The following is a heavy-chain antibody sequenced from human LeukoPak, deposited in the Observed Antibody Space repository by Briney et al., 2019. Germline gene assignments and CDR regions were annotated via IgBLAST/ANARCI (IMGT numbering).Heavy chain of an antibody. CDR2: IYSSGTT. V-gene: IGHV4-59*01. D-gene: IGHD6-19*01. J-gene: IGHJ4*02. CDR1: GGSFSGYY. Sequence: SETLSLTCAVYGGSFSGYYWSWIRQPPGKGVEWIGYIYSSGTTNYNSRLESRVTVSLDTSEQFSLKLSSVTAADTAVYYCARISGFSSGWVFDFWGQGILVTVSS. CDR3: ARISGFSSGWVFDF.